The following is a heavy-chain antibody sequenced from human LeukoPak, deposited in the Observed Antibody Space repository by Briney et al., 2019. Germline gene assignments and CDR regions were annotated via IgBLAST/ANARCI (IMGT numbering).Heavy chain of an antibody. D-gene: IGHD1-1*01. CDR1: GFTVSSNY. V-gene: IGHV3-53*04. CDR2: IYSGGST. J-gene: IGHJ6*02. Sequence: GGSLRLSCAASGFTVSSNYMSWVRQAPGKGLERVSVIYSGGSTYYADSVKGRFTISRHNSKNTLYLQMNSLRAEDTAVYYCARASSNWDFYYYYGMDVWGQGTTVTVSS. CDR3: ARASSNWDFYYYYGMDV.